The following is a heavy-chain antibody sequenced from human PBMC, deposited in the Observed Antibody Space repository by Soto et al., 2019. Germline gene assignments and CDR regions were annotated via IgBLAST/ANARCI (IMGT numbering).Heavy chain of an antibody. CDR3: AKGGRGVVEVRGV. J-gene: IGHJ6*02. V-gene: IGHV3-30*18. CDR2: ISSDGSNK. D-gene: IGHD2-2*01. CDR1: GFAFSTYG. Sequence: PGGSLRLSCAASGFAFSTYGMHWVRQAPGKGLEWVAVISSDGSNKYYIDSVKGRFTISRDNSKNRLYLQMNSLRTEDTAVYYCAKGGRGVVEVRGVWGQGTTVTVSS.